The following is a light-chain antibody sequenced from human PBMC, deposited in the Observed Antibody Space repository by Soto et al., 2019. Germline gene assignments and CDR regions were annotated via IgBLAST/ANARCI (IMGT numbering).Light chain of an antibody. CDR2: EFS. CDR1: SSDVGAYNY. CDR3: SSYAGSTNWV. Sequence: QSALTQPPSASASPGQSVTISCTGTSSDVGAYNYVSWYQQHPGKAPKLMIYEFSKRPSGVPDRFSGSKSGNTASLTVSALQAEDEADYYCSSYAGSTNWVFGGGTKLTVL. V-gene: IGLV2-8*01. J-gene: IGLJ3*02.